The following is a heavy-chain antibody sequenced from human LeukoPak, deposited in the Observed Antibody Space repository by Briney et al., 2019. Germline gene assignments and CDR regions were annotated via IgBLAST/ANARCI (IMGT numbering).Heavy chain of an antibody. CDR2: INHSGST. CDR1: GGSFSGYY. J-gene: IGHJ1*01. CDR3: ARGAAISGIQH. D-gene: IGHD3-3*01. V-gene: IGHV4-34*01. Sequence: SETLSLTCAVYGGSFSGYYWSWIRQPPGKGREWIGEINHSGSTNYNPSLKSRVTISVDTSRNQSSLKLSSVTAADTTVYYCARGAAISGIQHWGQGTLVTVSS.